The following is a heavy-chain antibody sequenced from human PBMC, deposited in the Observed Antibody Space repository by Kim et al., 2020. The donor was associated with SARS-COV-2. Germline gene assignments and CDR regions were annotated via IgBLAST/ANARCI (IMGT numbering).Heavy chain of an antibody. CDR1: GFTFSSYG. Sequence: GGSLRLSCAASGFTFSSYGMHWVRQAPGKGLEWVAVISYDGSDKYYADSVKGRFTISRDNSKNTLYLQMNSLRAEDTAVYYCAKDDRGGPRGRGYYDFWSGSNPYYGMDVWGQGTTVTVSS. CDR3: AKDDRGGPRGRGYYDFWSGSNPYYGMDV. J-gene: IGHJ6*02. D-gene: IGHD3-3*01. CDR2: ISYDGSDK. V-gene: IGHV3-30*18.